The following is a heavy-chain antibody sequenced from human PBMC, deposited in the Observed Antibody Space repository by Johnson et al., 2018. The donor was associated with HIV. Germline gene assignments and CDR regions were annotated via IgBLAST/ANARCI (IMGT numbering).Heavy chain of an antibody. Sequence: QVQLVESGGGVVQPGRSLRLSCAASRFTFSYFGMHWVRQAPGKGLEWVAVIWYDGSEKYYVDSVKGRFTISRDNSKNTLYLQMNSLRAEDTVMYYCARHYYDSSGYSLDAFDIWGQGTMVTVSS. CDR3: ARHYYDSSGYSLDAFDI. D-gene: IGHD3-22*01. V-gene: IGHV3-33*01. CDR2: IWYDGSEK. CDR1: RFTFSYFG. J-gene: IGHJ3*02.